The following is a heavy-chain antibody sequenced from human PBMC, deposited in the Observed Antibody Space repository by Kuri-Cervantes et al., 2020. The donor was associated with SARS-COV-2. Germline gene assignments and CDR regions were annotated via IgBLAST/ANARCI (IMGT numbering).Heavy chain of an antibody. Sequence: GESLKIPCEASVFTFSKYGMHWVRQAPGKGLEWVAVIWNDGSKKDYADSVKGRFTISRANSKNTLYLQMNSLRAEDTAVYYCAAPASYGYYWYFDLWGRGTLVTVSS. J-gene: IGHJ2*01. CDR3: AAPASYGYYWYFDL. CDR1: VFTFSKYG. D-gene: IGHD5-18*01. V-gene: IGHV3-33*01. CDR2: IWNDGSKK.